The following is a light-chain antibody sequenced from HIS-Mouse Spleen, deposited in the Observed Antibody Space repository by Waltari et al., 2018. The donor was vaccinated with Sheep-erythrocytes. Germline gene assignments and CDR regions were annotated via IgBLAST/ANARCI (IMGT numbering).Light chain of an antibody. CDR2: QDS. CDR3: QAWDSSTDVV. CDR1: KLGDKF. V-gene: IGLV3-1*01. Sequence: SYELTQPPSVSVSPGQTASITCSGDKLGDKFAVWYQQKPGQSPVLVIYQDSKRPSGIPERFSGSNSGNTATLTISGTQAMDEADYYCQAWDSSTDVVFGGGTKLTVL. J-gene: IGLJ2*01.